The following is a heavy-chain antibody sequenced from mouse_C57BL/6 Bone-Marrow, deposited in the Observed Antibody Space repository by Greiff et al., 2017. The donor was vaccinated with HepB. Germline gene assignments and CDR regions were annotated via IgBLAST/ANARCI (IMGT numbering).Heavy chain of an antibody. Sequence: QVQLQQSGPELVKPGASVKISCKASGYAFSSSWMNWVKQRPGKGLEWIGRIYPGDGDTNYNGKFKGKATLTADKSSSTAYMQLSSLTSEDSAVYFCARFPIYYYGSSYGDYWGQGTSVTVSS. D-gene: IGHD1-1*01. CDR3: ARFPIYYYGSSYGDY. CDR1: GYAFSSSW. CDR2: IYPGDGDT. J-gene: IGHJ4*01. V-gene: IGHV1-82*01.